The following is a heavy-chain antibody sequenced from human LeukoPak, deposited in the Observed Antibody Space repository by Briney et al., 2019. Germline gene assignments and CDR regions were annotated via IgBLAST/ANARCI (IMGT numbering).Heavy chain of an antibody. Sequence: GGSLRLSCAASGFTFSSYAMSWVRQAPGKGLEWVSAISGSGGSTYYADSVKGRFTISRDNSKNTLYLQMNSLRAEDTAVYYCATRPTPPLTDWLFDYWGQGTLVTVSS. D-gene: IGHD3/OR15-3a*01. J-gene: IGHJ4*02. CDR1: GFTFSSYA. V-gene: IGHV3-23*01. CDR3: ATRPTPPLTDWLFDY. CDR2: ISGSGGST.